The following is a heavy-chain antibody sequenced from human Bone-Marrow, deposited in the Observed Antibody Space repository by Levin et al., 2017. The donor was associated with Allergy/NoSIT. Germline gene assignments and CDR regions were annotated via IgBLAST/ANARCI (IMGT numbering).Heavy chain of an antibody. CDR3: AKEGGDSSGYSEIGADYFDY. J-gene: IGHJ4*02. CDR1: GFTFSSYA. V-gene: IGHV3-23*01. D-gene: IGHD3-22*01. CDR2: ISGSGGST. Sequence: GESLKISCAASGFTFSSYAMSWVRQAPGKGLEWVSAISGSGGSTYYADSVKGRFTISRDNSKNTLYLQMNSLRAEDTAVYYCAKEGGDSSGYSEIGADYFDYWGQGTLVTVSS.